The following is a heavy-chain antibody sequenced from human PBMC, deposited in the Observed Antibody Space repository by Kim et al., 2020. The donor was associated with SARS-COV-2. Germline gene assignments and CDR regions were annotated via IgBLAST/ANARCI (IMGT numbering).Heavy chain of an antibody. V-gene: IGHV1-18*01. D-gene: IGHD3-22*01. Sequence: ASVKVSCKASGYNIRSQGITWVRQAPGQGLEWMGWIGAYKGNTDYAQKFQGRVTMTIDTSTTTAYMELKSLRPDDTGVYFCARGRETIYYDSSAKSHVMVDFDYWGQGTLVVVSS. CDR1: GYNIRSQG. J-gene: IGHJ4*02. CDR2: IGAYKGNT. CDR3: ARGRETIYYDSSAKSHVMVDFDY.